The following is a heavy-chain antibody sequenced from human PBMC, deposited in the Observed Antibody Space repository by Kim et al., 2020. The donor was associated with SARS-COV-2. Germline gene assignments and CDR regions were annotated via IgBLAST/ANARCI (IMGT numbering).Heavy chain of an antibody. Sequence: SETLSLTCAVYGGSFSGYYWSWIRQPPGKGLEWIGEINHSGSTNYNPSLKSRVTISVDTSKNQFSLKLSSVTAADTAVYYCARAPVGLYSSRGAFDYWGQGTLVTVSS. CDR2: INHSGST. CDR3: ARAPVGLYSSRGAFDY. D-gene: IGHD6-13*01. CDR1: GGSFSGYY. V-gene: IGHV4-34*01. J-gene: IGHJ4*02.